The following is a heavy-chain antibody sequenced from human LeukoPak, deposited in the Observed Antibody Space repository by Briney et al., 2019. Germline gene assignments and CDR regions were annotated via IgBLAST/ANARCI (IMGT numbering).Heavy chain of an antibody. V-gene: IGHV3-21*01. CDR2: ISSSSSYI. CDR1: GFTSSSYS. Sequence: GGSLRLSCAASGFTSSSYSMNWVRQAPGKGLEWVSSISSSSSYIYYADSVKGRFTISRDNAKNSLYLQMNSLRAEDTAVYYCARVDGDAFDIWGQGTMVTVSS. J-gene: IGHJ3*02. CDR3: ARVDGDAFDI.